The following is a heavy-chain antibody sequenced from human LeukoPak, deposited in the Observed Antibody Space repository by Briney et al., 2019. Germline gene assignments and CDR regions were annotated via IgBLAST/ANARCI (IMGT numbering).Heavy chain of an antibody. Sequence: GGXLRLSXAXXGXXFSSYWXHWVRQAPGKGLVWVSRINSDGSTTSYADSVKGRFTISRDNAKNTLYLQMNSLRAEDTAVYYCARGNYYGMDVWGQGTTVTVSS. V-gene: IGHV3-74*01. CDR1: GXXFSSYW. CDR2: INSDGSTT. CDR3: ARGNYYGMDV. J-gene: IGHJ6*02.